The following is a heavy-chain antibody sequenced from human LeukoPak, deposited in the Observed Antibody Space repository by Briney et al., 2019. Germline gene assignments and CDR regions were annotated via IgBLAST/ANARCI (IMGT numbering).Heavy chain of an antibody. CDR2: IIPIFGTA. J-gene: IGHJ5*02. D-gene: IGHD2-15*01. CDR3: ARGPPYCSGGSCYFRADWFDP. V-gene: IGHV1-69*13. CDR1: GGTFSSYA. Sequence: SVKVSCKASGGTFSSYAISWVRQAPGQGLEWMGGIIPIFGTANYAQKFQGRVTITADESTSTAYMELSSLRSEDTAVYYCARGPPYCSGGSCYFRADWFDPWGQGTLATVSS.